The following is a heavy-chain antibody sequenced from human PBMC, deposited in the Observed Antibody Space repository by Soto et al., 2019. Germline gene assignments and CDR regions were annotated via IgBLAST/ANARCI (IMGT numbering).Heavy chain of an antibody. J-gene: IGHJ6*02. CDR2: INPSGGST. D-gene: IGHD3-9*01. V-gene: IGHV1-46*03. CDR1: GYTFTIYY. CDR3: ARLDILTTDAHYGMDV. Sequence: ASVKVSCKASGYTFTIYYMHWVRQAPGQGLEWMGIINPSGGSTSYAQKFQGRVTMTRDTSTSTVYMELSSLRSEDTAVYYCARLDILTTDAHYGMDVWGQGTTVTVSS.